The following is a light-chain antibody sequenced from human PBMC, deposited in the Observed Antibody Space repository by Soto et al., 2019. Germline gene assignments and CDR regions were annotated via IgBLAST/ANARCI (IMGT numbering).Light chain of an antibody. Sequence: DIQMTQSPSSLSASVGDRVTITCRASQSISSYLNWYQQKPGKAPKLLIYAASSLQSGVSSRFSGSGSGTDFTLTISSLQPEDFATYYCQQRGTFGGGTKVEIK. CDR1: QSISSY. J-gene: IGKJ4*01. V-gene: IGKV1-39*01. CDR3: QQRGT. CDR2: AAS.